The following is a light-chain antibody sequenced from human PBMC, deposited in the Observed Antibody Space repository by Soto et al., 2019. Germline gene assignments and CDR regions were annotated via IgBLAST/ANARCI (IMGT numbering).Light chain of an antibody. Sequence: QSALTQPASVSGSPGQSITISCTGSSGDVGRYNLVSWYQQHPGKAPKLIIYEDIERPSGVSNRFSGSKSGNTASLTISGLQTEHEADYYCCSYAGGTSVVFGGGTQLTVL. J-gene: IGLJ2*01. CDR2: EDI. V-gene: IGLV2-23*01. CDR3: CSYAGGTSVV. CDR1: SGDVGRYNL.